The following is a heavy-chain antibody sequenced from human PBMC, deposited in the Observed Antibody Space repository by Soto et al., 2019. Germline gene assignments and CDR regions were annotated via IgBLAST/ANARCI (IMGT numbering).Heavy chain of an antibody. CDR2: IGPDGSNI. CDR3: VGDNNWSYDY. Sequence: GGSLRLSCAASGFIFSSHWMHWVRQAPGKGLVRVSHIGPDGSNISYADSVQGRFTISRDNAKNTLYLQMNSLRDEDTAVYYCVGDNNWSYDYWGQGILVTVSS. J-gene: IGHJ4*02. CDR1: GFIFSSHW. V-gene: IGHV3-74*01. D-gene: IGHD1-1*01.